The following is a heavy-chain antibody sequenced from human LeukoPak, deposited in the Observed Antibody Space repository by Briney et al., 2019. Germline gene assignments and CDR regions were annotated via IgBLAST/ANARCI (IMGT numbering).Heavy chain of an antibody. V-gene: IGHV4-59*01. CDR2: IYYSGST. D-gene: IGHD3-10*01. Sequence: SETLSLTCTVSGGSISSYYWRCIRQPPGKGLEWIGYIYYSGSTNYNPSLKSRVTISVDTSKNQFSLKLSSVTAADTAVYYCARDDGSGGFFDYWGQGTLVTVSS. J-gene: IGHJ4*02. CDR1: GGSISSYY. CDR3: ARDDGSGGFFDY.